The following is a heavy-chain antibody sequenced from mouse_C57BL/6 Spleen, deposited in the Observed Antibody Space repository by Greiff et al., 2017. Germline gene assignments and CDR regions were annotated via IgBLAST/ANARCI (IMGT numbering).Heavy chain of an antibody. CDR2: IDPEDGET. V-gene: IGHV14-2*01. CDR1: GFNIKDYY. CDR3: ASHYYGSSSFAY. J-gene: IGHJ3*01. D-gene: IGHD1-1*01. Sequence: EVQLQQSGAELVKPGASVKLSCTASGFNIKDYYMHWVKQRTEQGLEWIGRIDPEDGETKSAPKFQGKATITADTSSNTAYLQLSSLTSEDTAVYYCASHYYGSSSFAYWGQGTLVTVSA.